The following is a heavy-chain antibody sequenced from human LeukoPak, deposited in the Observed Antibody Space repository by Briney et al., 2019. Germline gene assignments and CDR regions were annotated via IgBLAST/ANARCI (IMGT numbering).Heavy chain of an antibody. Sequence: SETLSLTCTVSGDSLSSHYRSWIRQPPGKGLEWIGYINGSGSTHYDPSLRSRVTISEATSKNQFSLKLTFVTAADTAVYYCAGNVGWYSHDSWGQGTLVTVSS. CDR1: GDSLSSHY. CDR3: AGNVGWYSHDS. V-gene: IGHV4-59*08. J-gene: IGHJ4*02. D-gene: IGHD6-19*01. CDR2: INGSGST.